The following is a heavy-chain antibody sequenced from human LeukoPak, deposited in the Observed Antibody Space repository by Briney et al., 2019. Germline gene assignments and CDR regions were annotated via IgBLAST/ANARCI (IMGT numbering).Heavy chain of an antibody. CDR3: ARGVVVVAATPDF. Sequence: GGSLRLSCAASEFPFSEYSMHWVRQTPGKGLEYVSSISNNGDRTYYVDSVKDRFTISRDNSKNTLYLQMDSLRVDDMAIYYRARGVVVVAATPDFWGQGTLVTVSS. CDR1: EFPFSEYS. V-gene: IGHV3-64*02. D-gene: IGHD2-15*01. CDR2: ISNNGDRT. J-gene: IGHJ4*02.